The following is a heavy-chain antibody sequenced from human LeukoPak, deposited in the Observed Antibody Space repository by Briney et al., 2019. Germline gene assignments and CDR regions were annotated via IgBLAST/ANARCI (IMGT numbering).Heavy chain of an antibody. CDR3: TTEGRYSYGSNDY. Sequence: PGGSLRLSCAASGFTFSNAWMSWVRQAPGKGLEWVGRIKSKTDGGTPDYAAPGKGRFTISRDDSKNTLYLQMNSLKTEDTAVYYCTTEGRYSYGSNDYWGQGTLVTVSS. CDR1: GFTFSNAW. D-gene: IGHD5-18*01. J-gene: IGHJ4*02. CDR2: IKSKTDGGTP. V-gene: IGHV3-15*01.